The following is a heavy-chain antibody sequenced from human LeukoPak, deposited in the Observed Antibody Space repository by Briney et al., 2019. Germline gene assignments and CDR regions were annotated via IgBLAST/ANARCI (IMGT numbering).Heavy chain of an antibody. Sequence: GGSLRLSCAASGFTVSSNYMTWVRQAPGRGLEWVSLIYSGGTTYYADSVKGRFTISRDNSENTLYLQMGSLRAEDMAVYYCARGPSGSYRENWFDPWGQGTLVTVSS. J-gene: IGHJ5*02. CDR2: IYSGGTT. D-gene: IGHD1-26*01. V-gene: IGHV3-66*01. CDR1: GFTVSSNY. CDR3: ARGPSGSYRENWFDP.